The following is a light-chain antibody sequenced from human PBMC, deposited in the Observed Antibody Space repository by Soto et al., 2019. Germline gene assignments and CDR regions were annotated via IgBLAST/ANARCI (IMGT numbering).Light chain of an antibody. CDR2: DAF. V-gene: IGKV3-15*01. CDR1: QSVSYN. J-gene: IGKJ4*01. CDR3: QQYKNWPPLT. Sequence: EIVMTQSPATVSVSPGETATLSCRASQSVSYNLAWYQQKPGQGPRLLIYDAFTRSTGIPARFSGSGYGTEFTLSISSLASEDFAVYYCQQYKNWPPLTFGGGTKVEIK.